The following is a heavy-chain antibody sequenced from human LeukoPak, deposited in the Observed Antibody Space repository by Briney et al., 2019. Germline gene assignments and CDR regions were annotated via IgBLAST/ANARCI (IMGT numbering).Heavy chain of an antibody. CDR3: ARHRSLDRGTTALDY. J-gene: IGHJ4*02. CDR2: IYHSGST. V-gene: IGHV4-38-2*01. D-gene: IGHD1-7*01. Sequence: SETLSLTCAVSGYSISSGYYWGWIRPPPGKGLEWIGSIYHSGSTYYNPSLKSRVTISVDTSKNQFSLKLSSVTAADTAVYYCARHRSLDRGTTALDYWGQGTLVTVSS. CDR1: GYSISSGYY.